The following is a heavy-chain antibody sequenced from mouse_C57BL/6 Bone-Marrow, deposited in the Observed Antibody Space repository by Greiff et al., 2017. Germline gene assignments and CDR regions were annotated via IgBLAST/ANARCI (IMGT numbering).Heavy chain of an antibody. Sequence: EVKLVESGPELVKPGASVKISCKASGYSFTDYNMNWVKQSNGKSLEWIGVINPNYGTTSYNPKFKGKATLTVDQSSSTAYMQLNSLTSEDSAVYYCARNDYGSTYGGYWGQGTTLTVSS. V-gene: IGHV1-39*01. J-gene: IGHJ2*01. CDR3: ARNDYGSTYGGY. D-gene: IGHD1-1*01. CDR2: INPNYGTT. CDR1: GYSFTDYN.